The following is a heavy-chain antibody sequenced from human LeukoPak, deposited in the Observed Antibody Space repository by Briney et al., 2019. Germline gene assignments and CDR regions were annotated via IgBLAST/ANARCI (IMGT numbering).Heavy chain of an antibody. D-gene: IGHD3-10*01. CDR1: GFTFNNHG. V-gene: IGHV3-30*02. CDR2: IRFDGTNK. Sequence: PGGSLRLSRAASGFTFNNHGMHWVRQAPGKGLEWVTFIRFDGTNKYYADSVKGRFTVSRDNSKNTLYLQMNSLRAEDTAVYYCAKDIATMVREVITETYYYAVDVWGRGTTVTVSS. J-gene: IGHJ6*02. CDR3: AKDIATMVREVITETYYYAVDV.